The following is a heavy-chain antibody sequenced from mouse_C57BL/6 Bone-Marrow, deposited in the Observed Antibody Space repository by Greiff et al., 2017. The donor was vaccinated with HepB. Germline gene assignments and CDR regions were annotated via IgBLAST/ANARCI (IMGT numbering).Heavy chain of an antibody. CDR2: ISYDGSN. Sequence: EVKLQESGPGLVKPSQSLSLTCSVTGYSITRGYYWNWIRQFPGNKLEWMGYISYDGSNNYNPSLKNRISITRDTSKNQFFLKLNSVTTEDTATYYCASTHYFDYWGQGTTLTVSS. CDR1: GYSITRGYY. J-gene: IGHJ2*01. CDR3: ASTHYFDY. V-gene: IGHV3-6*01.